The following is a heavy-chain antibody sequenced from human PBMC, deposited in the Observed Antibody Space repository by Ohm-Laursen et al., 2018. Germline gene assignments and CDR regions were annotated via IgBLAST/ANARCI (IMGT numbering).Heavy chain of an antibody. Sequence: SLRLSCAASGFTLDDYAMHWVRQAPGKGLEWVSGISWNSGSIGYADSVKGRFTISRDNAKNSLYLQMNSLRAEDTALYYCAKGIVVVGGMDVWGQGTTVTVSS. J-gene: IGHJ6*02. D-gene: IGHD2-2*01. V-gene: IGHV3-9*01. CDR2: ISWNSGSI. CDR3: AKGIVVVGGMDV. CDR1: GFTLDDYA.